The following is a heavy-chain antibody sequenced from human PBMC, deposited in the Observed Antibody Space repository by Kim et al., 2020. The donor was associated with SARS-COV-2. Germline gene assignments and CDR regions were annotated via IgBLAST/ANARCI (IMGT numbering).Heavy chain of an antibody. V-gene: IGHV1-2*06. CDR2: INPSSGAT. CDR3: ATAAYCGGSCYSIWDH. D-gene: IGHD2-15*01. CDR1: GYIFTGYF. J-gene: IGHJ4*02. Sequence: ASVKVSCKTSGYIFTGYFIYWVRQAPGQGLELMGRINPSSGATSYTQTFLGRVTVTQDTATSTAYMELTSLTSDDTATYYCATAAYCGGSCYSIWDHWGQ.